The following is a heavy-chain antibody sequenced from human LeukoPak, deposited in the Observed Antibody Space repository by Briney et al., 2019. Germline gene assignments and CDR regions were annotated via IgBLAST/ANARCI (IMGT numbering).Heavy chain of an antibody. CDR3: ARRETLGYCSSTSCYTGFDP. J-gene: IGHJ5*02. V-gene: IGHV4-34*01. Sequence: SETLSLTCAVYGGSFSGYYWSWIRQPPGKGLEWIGEINHSGSTNYNPSLKSRVTISVDTSKNQFSLKLSSVTAADTAVYYCARRETLGYCSSTSCYTGFDPWGQGTLVTVSS. CDR2: INHSGST. CDR1: GGSFSGYY. D-gene: IGHD2-2*02.